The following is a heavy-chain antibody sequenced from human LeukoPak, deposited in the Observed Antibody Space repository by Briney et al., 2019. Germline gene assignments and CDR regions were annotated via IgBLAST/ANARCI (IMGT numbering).Heavy chain of an antibody. J-gene: IGHJ4*02. Sequence: GGALRLSCAASGFTFSSYDMTWVRQAPGKGLEWVSFISSSSNYIYHADSVKGRFTISRDNAKNSLYLQMNSLRAEDTAVYYCARGTPTTRDFDYWGQGTLVTVSS. CDR1: GFTFSSYD. V-gene: IGHV3-21*01. CDR2: ISSSSNYI. D-gene: IGHD4-11*01. CDR3: ARGTPTTRDFDY.